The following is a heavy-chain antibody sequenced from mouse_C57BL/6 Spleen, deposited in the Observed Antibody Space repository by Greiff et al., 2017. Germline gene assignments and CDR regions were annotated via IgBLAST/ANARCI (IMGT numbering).Heavy chain of an antibody. CDR2: ISSGGSYT. V-gene: IGHV5-6*01. J-gene: IGHJ4*01. CDR3: ARQRGGYAMHN. CDR1: GFTFSSYG. Sequence: EVQLVESGGDLVKPGGSLQLSCAASGFTFSSYGMSWVRQTPDKRLEWVATISSGGSYTYYPDSVKGRFTISRDNAKNTLYLQMSSLKSEDTAMYYCARQRGGYAMHNWGQGTSLTVSS.